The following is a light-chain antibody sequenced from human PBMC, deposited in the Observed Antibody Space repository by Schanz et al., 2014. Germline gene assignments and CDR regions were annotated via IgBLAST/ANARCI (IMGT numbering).Light chain of an antibody. CDR3: QQYNNWPPYT. CDR1: QSVNSGY. CDR2: GAS. Sequence: EIVLTQSPATLSLSPGERATLSCGASQSVNSGYLAWYQQKPGQAPRLLINGASTRAPGIPARFSGSMSGTEFTLTIDSLQSEDFAVYYCQQYNNWPPYTFGQGTKLEIK. J-gene: IGKJ2*01. V-gene: IGKV3-15*01.